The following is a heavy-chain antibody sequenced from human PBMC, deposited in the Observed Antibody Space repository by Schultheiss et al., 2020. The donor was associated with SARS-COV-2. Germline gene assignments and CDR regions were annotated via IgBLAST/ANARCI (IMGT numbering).Heavy chain of an antibody. V-gene: IGHV3-21*01. CDR2: ISGGGDNT. Sequence: GGSLRLSCAASGFTVSSNYMSWVRQAPGKGLQWVSGISGGGDNTYYADSVKGRFTISRDNAENSLYLQMNSLRAEDTAVYYCAPDGDYGHWGQGTLVTVSS. J-gene: IGHJ4*02. D-gene: IGHD4-17*01. CDR3: APDGDYGH. CDR1: GFTVSSNY.